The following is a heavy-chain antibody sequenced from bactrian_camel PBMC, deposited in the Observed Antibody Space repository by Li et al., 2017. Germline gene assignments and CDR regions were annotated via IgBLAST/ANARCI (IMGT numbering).Heavy chain of an antibody. D-gene: IGHD4*01. J-gene: IGHJ4*01. Sequence: VQLVESGGGSVQAGGSLTLSCGASGDTASNLCMAWVRQAPGKEREGVAAIAYGGGKMYYADAVKGRFTISHDNAKKTAYLQMNTLKPEDSGMYYCAAELRPDYVLQVRNRLRPNGYNRWGRGTQVTVS. V-gene: IGHV3S40*01. CDR3: AAELRPDYVLQVRNRLRPNGYNR. CDR2: IAYGGGKM. CDR1: GDTASNLC.